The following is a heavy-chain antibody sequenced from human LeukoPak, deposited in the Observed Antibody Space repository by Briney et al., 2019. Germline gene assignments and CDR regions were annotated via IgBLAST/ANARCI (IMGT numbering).Heavy chain of an antibody. D-gene: IGHD3-16*01. Sequence: PSETLSLTCTVSGGSINNYYWSWIRQPPGKGLEWIGFITYRGRTAYRPSLKSRVNISLDTSKTQFALNLSSVTAADTAVYYCARGGDYDWGAFDSWGQGTLVTVSS. CDR1: GGSINNYY. J-gene: IGHJ4*02. CDR2: ITYRGRT. V-gene: IGHV4-59*01. CDR3: ARGGDYDWGAFDS.